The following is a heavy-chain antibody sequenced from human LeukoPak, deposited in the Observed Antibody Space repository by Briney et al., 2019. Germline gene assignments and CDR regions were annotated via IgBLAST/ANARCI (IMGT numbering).Heavy chain of an antibody. CDR1: GFTFSSYS. Sequence: GGSLRLSCAASGFTFSSYSMNWVRQAPGKGLEWVSSISSGSSYIYYADSVKGRFTISRDNAKNSLYPQMNSLRAEDTAVYYCARDGSGWHFDYWGQGTLVTVSS. CDR3: ARDGSGWHFDY. D-gene: IGHD6-19*01. V-gene: IGHV3-21*01. J-gene: IGHJ4*02. CDR2: ISSGSSYI.